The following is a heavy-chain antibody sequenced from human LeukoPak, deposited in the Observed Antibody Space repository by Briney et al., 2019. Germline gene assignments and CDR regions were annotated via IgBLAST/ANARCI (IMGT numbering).Heavy chain of an antibody. J-gene: IGHJ4*02. D-gene: IGHD5/OR15-5a*01. CDR2: IKSTADGGAV. Sequence: GGSLRLSCAASRFTFSKAWMSWLRQAPGKGLEWIGRIKSTADGGAVDYAAPVKGRFTVSRDDSQYTLYVEMNSLKTEDTAVYYCATVSFSVVSTTSGDYWGQGTLVTVSS. V-gene: IGHV3-15*01. CDR3: ATVSFSVVSTTSGDY. CDR1: RFTFSKAW.